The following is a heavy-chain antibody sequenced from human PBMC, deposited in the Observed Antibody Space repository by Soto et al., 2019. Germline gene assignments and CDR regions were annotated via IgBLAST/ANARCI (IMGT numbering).Heavy chain of an antibody. J-gene: IGHJ6*03. D-gene: IGHD3-10*01. CDR2: INHSGST. CDR1: GGSFSGYY. CDR3: ARGAMVRGVKSYYYMDV. Sequence: SETLSLTCAVYGGSFSGYYWSWIRQPPGKELEWIGEINHSGSTNYNPSLKSRVTISVDTSKNQFSLKLSSVTAADTAVYYCARGAMVRGVKSYYYMDVWGKGTTVTVSS. V-gene: IGHV4-34*01.